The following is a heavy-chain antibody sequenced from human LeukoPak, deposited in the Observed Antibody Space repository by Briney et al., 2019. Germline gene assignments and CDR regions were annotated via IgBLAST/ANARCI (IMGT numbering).Heavy chain of an antibody. CDR3: ARFTITMTVVVPNFEY. CDR2: ISYDGSNK. Sequence: GGSLRLSCAASGFTFSSYAIHWVRQAPGKGLEWVAVISYDGSNKYYADSVKGRFTISGDNSKNTLYLQLNSLRPDDTAVYYCARFTITMTVVVPNFEYWGQGTLVTVSS. J-gene: IGHJ4*02. CDR1: GFTFSSYA. D-gene: IGHD3-22*01. V-gene: IGHV3-30*04.